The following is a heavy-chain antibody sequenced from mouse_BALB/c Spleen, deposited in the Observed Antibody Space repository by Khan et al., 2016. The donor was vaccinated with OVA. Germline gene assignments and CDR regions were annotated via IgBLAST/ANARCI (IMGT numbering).Heavy chain of an antibody. J-gene: IGHJ1*01. V-gene: IGHV2-9*02. CDR1: GFSLTSYG. D-gene: IGHD1-1*01. CDR3: ARELGNSHWYFDV. Sequence: QVQLKESGPGLVAPSQSLSITCTVSGFSLTSYGVHWVRQPPGKGLEWLGVIWTGGSTNYNSALRSRLTINKDNSKNQVFLKMNNLQTDDTAMYCGARELGNSHWYFDVWGAGTTVTVSS. CDR2: IWTGGST.